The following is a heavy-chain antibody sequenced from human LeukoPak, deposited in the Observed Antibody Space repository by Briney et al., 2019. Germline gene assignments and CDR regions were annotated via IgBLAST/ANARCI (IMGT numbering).Heavy chain of an antibody. CDR1: GGSVSSDSYY. D-gene: IGHD3-10*01. V-gene: IGHV4-61*01. CDR2: IYDSGST. Sequence: KPSETLSLTCTVSGGSVSSDSYYWSWIRQPPEKGLEWFVYIYDSGSTDYNPSIKSRVTISADTSKTQFSLRLSSVTAADTAVYYCARDFSLVRGTHYYVMDVWGQGTTVTVSS. J-gene: IGHJ6*02. CDR3: ARDFSLVRGTHYYVMDV.